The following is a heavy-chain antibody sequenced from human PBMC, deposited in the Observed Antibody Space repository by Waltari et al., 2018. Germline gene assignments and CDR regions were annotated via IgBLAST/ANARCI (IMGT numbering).Heavy chain of an antibody. CDR1: GASFSSYY. CDR2: SRHPDRV. CDR3: TRGGNYDFWSHSPFVDP. Sequence: QVQLQQWGAGLLKPSETLSLTCAVYGASFSSYYWGWVRQPPGKGLEWIGQSRHPDRVNYNRALNSRVTISVATSASQFSLKLYSGTAEDTGLYFCTRGGNYDFWSHSPFVDPWGQGTLVTVSS. V-gene: IGHV4-34*01. J-gene: IGHJ5*02. D-gene: IGHD3-3*01.